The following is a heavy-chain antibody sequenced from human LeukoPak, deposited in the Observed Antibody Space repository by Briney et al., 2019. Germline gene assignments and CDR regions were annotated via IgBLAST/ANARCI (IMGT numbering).Heavy chain of an antibody. J-gene: IGHJ6*02. CDR2: INPSGGST. Sequence: ASVKVSCKASGYTFTSYYMHWVRQAPGQGLEWMGIINPSGGSTSYAQKFQGRVTMTRDTSTSTVYMELSSLRSEDTAVYYCARVTMVRGVINYYYGMDVWGQGTTVTVSS. D-gene: IGHD3-10*01. CDR1: GYTFTSYY. CDR3: ARVTMVRGVINYYYGMDV. V-gene: IGHV1-46*01.